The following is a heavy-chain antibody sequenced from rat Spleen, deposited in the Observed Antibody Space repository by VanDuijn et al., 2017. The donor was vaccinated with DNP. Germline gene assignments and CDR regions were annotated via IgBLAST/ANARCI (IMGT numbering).Heavy chain of an antibody. V-gene: IGHV5-17*01. CDR3: VRXXXPFDY. CDR1: GFTFSDYA. Sequence: EVQLVESGGGLVQPGNSLKLSCAASGFTFSDYAMAWVRQSPKKGLEWVATIIYDGSSTYYRDSGQGRFTISRGNAKSPLYVKMDRQRSEGTATXXXVRXXXPFDYWXXGVXXTVSS. CDR2: IIYDGSST. J-gene: IGHJ2*01.